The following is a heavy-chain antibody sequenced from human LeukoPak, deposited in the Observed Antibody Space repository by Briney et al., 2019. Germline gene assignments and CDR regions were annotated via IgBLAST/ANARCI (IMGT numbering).Heavy chain of an antibody. CDR3: ARGPYDYVWGSYRPIDY. V-gene: IGHV4-34*01. CDR2: INHSGST. D-gene: IGHD3-16*02. J-gene: IGHJ4*02. Sequence: SETLSLTCAVYGGSFSGYYWSWIRQPLGKGLEWIGEINHSGSTNYNPSLKSRVTISVDTSKNQFSLKLSSVTAADTAVYYCARGPYDYVWGSYRPIDYWGQGTLVTVSS. CDR1: GGSFSGYY.